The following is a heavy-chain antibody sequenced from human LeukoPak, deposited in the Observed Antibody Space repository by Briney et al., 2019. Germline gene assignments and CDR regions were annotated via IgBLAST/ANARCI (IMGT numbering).Heavy chain of an antibody. CDR2: IYYSGST. CDR1: GGPISSYY. J-gene: IGHJ4*02. Sequence: PSETLSLTCTVSGGPISSYYWSWIRQPPGKGLEWIGYIYYSGSTNYNPSLKSRVTISVDTSKNQFSLKLSSVTAADTAVYYCARESSSWSRGFDYWGQGTLVTVSS. CDR3: ARESSSWSRGFDY. V-gene: IGHV4-59*01. D-gene: IGHD6-13*01.